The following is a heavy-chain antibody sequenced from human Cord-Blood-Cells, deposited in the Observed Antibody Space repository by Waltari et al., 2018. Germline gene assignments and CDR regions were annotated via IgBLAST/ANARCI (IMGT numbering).Heavy chain of an antibody. D-gene: IGHD6-6*01. J-gene: IGHJ3*02. CDR3: AAVSSSDAFDI. V-gene: IGHV1-69*09. Sequence: QVQLVQSGAEVKKPGTSVKVSCKASGGTFSSYAISWVRQAPGQGLEWMGRIIPILGIANYAQKFQGRVTITADKSTSTAYMELSSLRSEDTAVDYCAAVSSSDAFDIWGQGTMVTVSS. CDR1: GGTFSSYA. CDR2: IIPILGIA.